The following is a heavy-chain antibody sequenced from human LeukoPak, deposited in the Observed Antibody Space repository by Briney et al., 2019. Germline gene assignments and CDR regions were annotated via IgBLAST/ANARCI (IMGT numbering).Heavy chain of an antibody. D-gene: IGHD2-2*02. CDR2: ISGSGGST. V-gene: IGHV3-23*01. J-gene: IGHJ6*03. Sequence: GGSLRLSCAASGFTFSSYAMSWVRQAPGKGLEWVSAISGSGGSTYYADSVKGRFTISRDNSKNTLYLQMNSLRAEDTAVYYCAKVPGYCSSTSCYTTYYYYYMDVWGKGTTVTVSS. CDR1: GFTFSSYA. CDR3: AKVPGYCSSTSCYTTYYYYYMDV.